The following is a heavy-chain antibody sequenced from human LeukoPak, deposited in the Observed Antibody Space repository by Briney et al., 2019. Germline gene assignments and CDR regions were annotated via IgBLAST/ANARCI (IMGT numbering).Heavy chain of an antibody. Sequence: SETLSLTCTVSGGCISSSSYYWGWIRQPPGKGLEWIGSIYYSGSTYYNPSLKSRVIISVDTSKNQFSLKLSSVTAADTAVYYCARDWELTGVDYWGQGTLVTVSS. D-gene: IGHD1-26*01. CDR3: ARDWELTGVDY. V-gene: IGHV4-39*07. J-gene: IGHJ4*02. CDR2: IYYSGST. CDR1: GGCISSSSYY.